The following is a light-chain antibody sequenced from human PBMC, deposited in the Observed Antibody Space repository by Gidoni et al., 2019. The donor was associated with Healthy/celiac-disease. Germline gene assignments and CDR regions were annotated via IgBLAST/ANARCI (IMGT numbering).Light chain of an antibody. Sequence: DIQMTQSPSSLSASLGDRVTITCLARQSINSYLNWYQQKPGKAPKLLIYAASSLQSGVPSRFSGSGSGTDFTLTISSLQPEDFATYYCQQCYSTPLTFGQGTKVEIK. CDR1: QSINSY. J-gene: IGKJ1*01. CDR3: QQCYSTPLT. CDR2: AAS. V-gene: IGKV1-39*01.